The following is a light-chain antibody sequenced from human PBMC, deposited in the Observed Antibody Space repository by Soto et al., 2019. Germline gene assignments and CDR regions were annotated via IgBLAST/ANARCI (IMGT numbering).Light chain of an antibody. J-gene: IGKJ5*01. CDR2: DAS. CDR1: QSVSSY. V-gene: IGKV3-11*01. Sequence: EIVLTQSPATLSLSPGERATLSCRASQSVSSYLACYQQQPGHAPRLLIYDASNMATGIPARFSGSGSGTDFTLTISSLEPEDFAVYYCQQRSNWPPITFGQGTLLEIK. CDR3: QQRSNWPPIT.